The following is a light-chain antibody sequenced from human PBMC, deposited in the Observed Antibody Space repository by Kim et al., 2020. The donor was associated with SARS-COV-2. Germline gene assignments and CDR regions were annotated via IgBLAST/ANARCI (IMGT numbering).Light chain of an antibody. V-gene: IGKV1D-13*01. CDR2: DAA. CDR3: QQFNNYPIT. Sequence: SSVGDRVTITCRASQDINSALAWYQQKPGKAPNLLIFDAASLQSGIPSRFSGSGSGTDFTLTISSLQPEDFATYYCQQFNNYPITFGQGTRLEIK. CDR1: QDINSA. J-gene: IGKJ5*01.